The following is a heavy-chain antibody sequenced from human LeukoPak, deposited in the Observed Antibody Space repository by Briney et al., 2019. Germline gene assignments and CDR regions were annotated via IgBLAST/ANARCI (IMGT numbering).Heavy chain of an antibody. Sequence: ASVKVSCKASGGTFSSYAISWVRQAPGQGLEWMGWINPNSGGTNYAQKFQGRVTMTRDTSISTAYMELSRLRSDDTAVYYCARVFIVVVPNFDYWGQGTLVTVSS. CDR3: ARVFIVVVPNFDY. CDR2: INPNSGGT. J-gene: IGHJ4*02. D-gene: IGHD2-2*01. CDR1: GGTFSSYA. V-gene: IGHV1-2*02.